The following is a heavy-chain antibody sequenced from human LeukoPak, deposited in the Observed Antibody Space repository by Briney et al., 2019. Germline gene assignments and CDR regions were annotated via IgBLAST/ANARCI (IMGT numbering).Heavy chain of an antibody. CDR2: IYYSGST. CDR3: ARESSSSNFPLFDY. V-gene: IGHV4-39*07. D-gene: IGHD6-6*01. J-gene: IGHJ4*02. CDR1: GGSISSSSYY. Sequence: SETLSLTCTVSGGSISSSSYYWGWIRQPPGKGLEWIGSIYYSGSTYYNPSLKSRVTISVDTYKNQFSLKLSSVTAADTAVYYCARESSSSNFPLFDYWGQGTLVTVSS.